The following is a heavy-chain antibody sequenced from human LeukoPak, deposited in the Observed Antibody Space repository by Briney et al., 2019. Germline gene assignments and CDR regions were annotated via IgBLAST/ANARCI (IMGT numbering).Heavy chain of an antibody. CDR2: IIPIFGTA. CDR1: GGTFSSYA. V-gene: IGHV1-69*05. Sequence: SVKVSCKASGGTFSSYAISWVRQAPGQGLEWMGRIIPIFGTASYAQKFQGRVTITTDESTSTAYMELSSLRSEDTAVYYCARDHGVWFGDFNYYYMDVWGKGTTVTVSS. D-gene: IGHD3-10*01. J-gene: IGHJ6*03. CDR3: ARDHGVWFGDFNYYYMDV.